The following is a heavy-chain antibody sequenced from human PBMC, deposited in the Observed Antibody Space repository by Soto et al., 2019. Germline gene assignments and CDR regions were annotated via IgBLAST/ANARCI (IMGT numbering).Heavy chain of an antibody. D-gene: IGHD4-17*01. J-gene: IGHJ5*02. Sequence: GESLKISCKGSGYSFTYYWIAWVRQMPGKGLEYMGIIYPSDSTTRYSPSFQGQVTISADKSISTAYLQWNSLKASDTAMYYCARHGFYGDYSSNYFDPWGQGTLVTVSS. V-gene: IGHV5-51*01. CDR2: IYPSDSTT. CDR3: ARHGFYGDYSSNYFDP. CDR1: GYSFTYYW.